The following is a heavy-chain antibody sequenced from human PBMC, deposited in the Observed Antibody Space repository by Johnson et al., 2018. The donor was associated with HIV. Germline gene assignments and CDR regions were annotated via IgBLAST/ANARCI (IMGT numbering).Heavy chain of an antibody. CDR1: GFTFSSYG. D-gene: IGHD1-1*01. J-gene: IGHJ3*02. Sequence: QVQLVESGGGVVQPGRSLRLSCAASGFTFSSYGMHWVRQAPGKGLEWVAVISFDGSNKYYVDSVKGRFTISRDNSKNTLYLQMNSLRGEDTAVYYRAKASHWAFDIWGQGTMVTVSS. CDR3: AKASHWAFDI. V-gene: IGHV3-30*18. CDR2: ISFDGSNK.